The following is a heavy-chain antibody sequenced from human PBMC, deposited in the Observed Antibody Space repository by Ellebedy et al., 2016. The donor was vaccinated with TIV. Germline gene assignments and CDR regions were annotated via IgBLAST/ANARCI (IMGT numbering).Heavy chain of an antibody. CDR2: ISKSGTTI. J-gene: IGHJ4*02. CDR3: ARNEPDSMIRGVILGY. D-gene: IGHD3-10*01. Sequence: GGSLRLSCAASGFTFSSYSMNWVRQAPGKGLEGLSYISKSGTTIYYADSVKGRFTTSRDNAKNSLSLQMNSLRAEDTAVYYCARNEPDSMIRGVILGYWGQGILVTVSS. CDR1: GFTFSSYS. V-gene: IGHV3-48*04.